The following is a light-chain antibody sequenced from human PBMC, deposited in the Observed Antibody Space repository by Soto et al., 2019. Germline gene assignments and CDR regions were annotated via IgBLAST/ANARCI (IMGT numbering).Light chain of an antibody. CDR3: QQSYDSPWT. J-gene: IGKJ1*01. CDR1: QSIANF. Sequence: DIQMTQSPSSLSASVGDRVIVTCRASQSIANFLNWSQQKPGTAPNLLIYAASSLQRGDPSPFSGSGSGTDFTLTNSSMQPEDFATYTCQQSYDSPWTFDQGTKVEVK. V-gene: IGKV1-39*01. CDR2: AAS.